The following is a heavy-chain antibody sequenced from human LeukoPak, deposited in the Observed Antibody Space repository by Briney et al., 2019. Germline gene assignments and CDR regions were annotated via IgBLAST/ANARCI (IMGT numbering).Heavy chain of an antibody. Sequence: QPGGSLRLSCAASGFTFSSYGMHWVRQAPGKGLEWVAVTSYAGSNKYYADSVKGRFTISRDNSKNTLYLQMNSLRAEDTAVYSCARSKGGRLGELSDLDYWGQGTLVTVSS. J-gene: IGHJ4*02. CDR3: ARSKGGRLGELSDLDY. CDR2: TSYAGSNK. D-gene: IGHD3-16*02. CDR1: GFTFSSYG. V-gene: IGHV3-30*03.